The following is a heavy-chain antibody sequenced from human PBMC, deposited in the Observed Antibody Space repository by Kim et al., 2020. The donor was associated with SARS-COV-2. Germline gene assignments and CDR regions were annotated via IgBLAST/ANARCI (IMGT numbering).Heavy chain of an antibody. J-gene: IGHJ4*02. CDR1: GYTFKSYP. CDR3: ARDMDPTVYDY. V-gene: IGHV1-3*01. CDR2: VNAANDET. D-gene: IGHD4-4*01. Sequence: ASVKVSCKAYGYTFKSYPIHWLRQAPGQRPEWMGWVNAANDETQYSQKFQGRVTITRDTSANTAYMELRRLTTKYTAIYYCARDMDPTVYDYWGQGTLVT.